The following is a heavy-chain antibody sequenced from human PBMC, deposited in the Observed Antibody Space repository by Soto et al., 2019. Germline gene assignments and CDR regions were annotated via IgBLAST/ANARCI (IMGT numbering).Heavy chain of an antibody. CDR3: ANDRPRRTSGYFFEY. J-gene: IGHJ4*02. Sequence: EVQLLESGGKLVQPGGSLTLSCAASGFTFSTYAMAWVRQAPGKGLEWVSGVSASGLNTDYADPVKGRFYISRDNSKKPVSLHMNSLRAEDTALYYCANDRPRRTSGYFFEYWGQGTPVTVSS. V-gene: IGHV3-23*01. D-gene: IGHD1-1*01. CDR2: VSASGLNT. CDR1: GFTFSTYA.